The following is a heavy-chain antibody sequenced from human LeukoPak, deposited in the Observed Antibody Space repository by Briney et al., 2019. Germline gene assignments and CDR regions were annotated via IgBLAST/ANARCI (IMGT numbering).Heavy chain of an antibody. D-gene: IGHD5-12*01. V-gene: IGHV3-48*03. Sequence: GGSLRLSCAASGFTFSSYEMNWVRQAPGKRLEWVSYISSSAGSIYLADSVKDRFSVSRDNAKNSLYPQMTSLRAGDTGIYYCARVLLSGYDRPIDFWGQGTLVTVSS. CDR2: ISSSAGSI. CDR1: GFTFSSYE. J-gene: IGHJ4*02. CDR3: ARVLLSGYDRPIDF.